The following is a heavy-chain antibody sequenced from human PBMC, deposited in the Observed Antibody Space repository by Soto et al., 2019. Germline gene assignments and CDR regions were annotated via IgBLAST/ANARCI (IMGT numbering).Heavy chain of an antibody. CDR3: ARRYGSAFDI. CDR2: IYYSWST. V-gene: IGHV4-59*01. Sequence: PSETLSLTCTVSGGSISSYYWSWIRQPPGKGLEWIGFIYYSWSTNYNPSLKSRVTISVDTSKNQFSLKLSSVTAADTAVYYCARRYGSAFDIWGQGTMVTVSS. J-gene: IGHJ3*02. CDR1: GGSISSYY. D-gene: IGHD4-17*01.